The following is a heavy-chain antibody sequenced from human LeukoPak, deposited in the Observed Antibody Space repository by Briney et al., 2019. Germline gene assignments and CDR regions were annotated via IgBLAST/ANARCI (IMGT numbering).Heavy chain of an antibody. CDR2: IYYSGST. J-gene: IGHJ6*03. Sequence: SETLSLTCTVSGGSISSYYWSWIRQPPGKGLEWIGYIYYSGSTNYNPSLKSRVTMSVDTSKNQFSLKLSSVTAADTAVYYCARGREDIVVVPAAYKGVYYYYYMDVWGKGTTVTISS. CDR1: GGSISSYY. V-gene: IGHV4-59*12. D-gene: IGHD2-2*01. CDR3: ARGREDIVVVPAAYKGVYYYYYMDV.